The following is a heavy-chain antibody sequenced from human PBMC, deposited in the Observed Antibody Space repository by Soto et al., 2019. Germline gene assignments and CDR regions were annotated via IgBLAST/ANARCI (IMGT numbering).Heavy chain of an antibody. Sequence: LSLTCAVSGGSISSSNWWSWVRQPPGKGLEWIGEIYHSGSTNYNPSLKSRVTISVDKSKNQFSLKLSSVTAADTAVYYCASEGCGGDCSNYGMDVWGQGTTVTVSS. CDR3: ASEGCGGDCSNYGMDV. CDR2: IYHSGST. D-gene: IGHD2-21*02. CDR1: GGSISSSNW. J-gene: IGHJ6*02. V-gene: IGHV4-4*02.